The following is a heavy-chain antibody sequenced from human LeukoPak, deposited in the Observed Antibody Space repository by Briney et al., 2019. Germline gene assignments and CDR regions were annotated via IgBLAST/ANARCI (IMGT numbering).Heavy chain of an antibody. V-gene: IGHV1-46*01. J-gene: IGHJ4*02. D-gene: IGHD1-26*01. Sequence: ASVKVSCKASGYTFTSYYMHWVRQAPGQGLEWMGIINPSGGSTSYAQKFQGRVTMTRDMSTSTVYMELSSLRSEDTAVYYCAGPARGSYYFDYWGQGTLVTVSS. CDR2: INPSGGST. CDR3: AGPARGSYYFDY. CDR1: GYTFTSYY.